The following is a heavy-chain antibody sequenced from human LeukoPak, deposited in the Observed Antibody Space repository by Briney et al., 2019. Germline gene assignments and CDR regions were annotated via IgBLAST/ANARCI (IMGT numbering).Heavy chain of an antibody. D-gene: IGHD3-10*01. CDR3: ARREKGVRGVIPDY. Sequence: PSQTLSLTCTVSGGSISSGGYYWTWTRQHPGKGLEWVGNIYYSGNTYYNPSLKSRVTMSVDTSKNQFSLKLSSVTAADTAVYYCARREKGVRGVIPDYWGQGTLVTVSS. CDR2: IYYSGNT. CDR1: GGSISSGGYY. V-gene: IGHV4-31*03. J-gene: IGHJ4*02.